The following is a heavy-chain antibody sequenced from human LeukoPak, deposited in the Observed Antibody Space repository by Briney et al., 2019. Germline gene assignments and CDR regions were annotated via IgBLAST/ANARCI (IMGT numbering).Heavy chain of an antibody. D-gene: IGHD2-21*01. CDR2: IYYSGST. CDR1: GGSLRSYY. J-gene: IGHJ4*02. V-gene: IGHV4-59*08. CDR3: ASEGHRRPYY. Sequence: SETLSLTCTVSGGSLRSYYWSWIRQPPGKGLEWIGYIYYSGSTYYNPSLKSRVTISVDTSKNQFSLKLSSVTAADTAVYYCASEGHRRPYYWGQGTLVTVSS.